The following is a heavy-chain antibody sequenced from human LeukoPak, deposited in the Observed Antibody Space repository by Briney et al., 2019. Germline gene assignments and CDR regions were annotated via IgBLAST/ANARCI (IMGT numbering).Heavy chain of an antibody. J-gene: IGHJ4*02. V-gene: IGHV5-51*01. CDR1: GYSFTSYW. CDR2: IYPGDSDT. Sequence: GGSLQISCKGSGYSFTSYWIGWVRPMPGKGLEWMGIIYPGDSDTRYSPSFQGQVTISADKSISTAYLQWSSLKASDTAMYYCARSVVSLYYFDYWGQGTLVTVSS. D-gene: IGHD4-23*01. CDR3: ARSVVSLYYFDY.